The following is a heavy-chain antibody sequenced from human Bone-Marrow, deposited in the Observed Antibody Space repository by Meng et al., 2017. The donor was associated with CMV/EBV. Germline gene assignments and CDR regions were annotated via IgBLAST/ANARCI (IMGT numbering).Heavy chain of an antibody. J-gene: IGHJ5*02. V-gene: IGHV4-39*07. Sequence: SETLSLTCTVSGGSISSSSYYWGWIRQPPGKGLEWIGSIYYSGSTYYNPSLKSRVTISVDTSKNQFSLKLSSVTAADTAVYYCARDGDIVGNPWGQGTLVTVSS. CDR2: IYYSGST. CDR3: ARDGDIVGNP. D-gene: IGHD5-12*01. CDR1: GGSISSSSYY.